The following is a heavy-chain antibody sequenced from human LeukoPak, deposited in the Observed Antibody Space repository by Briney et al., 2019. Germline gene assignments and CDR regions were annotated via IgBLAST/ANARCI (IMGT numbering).Heavy chain of an antibody. D-gene: IGHD1-1*01. CDR2: IIPRFRSA. J-gene: IGHJ4*02. Sequence: GASVKVSCKASGGTFSTSAISWVRQAPGQGLEWMGEIIPRFRSATYALKFQGRVTITADESTTTASMDLSSLRSDDTAVYYCARAQYNTWPPAPIDYWGQGTLVTVSS. CDR1: GGTFSTSA. V-gene: IGHV1-69*13. CDR3: ARAQYNTWPPAPIDY.